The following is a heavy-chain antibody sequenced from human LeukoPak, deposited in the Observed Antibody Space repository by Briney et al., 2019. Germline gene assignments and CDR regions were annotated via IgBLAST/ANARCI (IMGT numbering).Heavy chain of an antibody. CDR2: ISSSSSYI. CDR3: AKDLVRGIVGARYFDY. CDR1: GFTFSSYS. J-gene: IGHJ4*02. Sequence: GGSLRLSCAASGFTFSSYSMNWVRQAPGKGLEWVSSISSSSSYIYYADSVKGRFTISRDNAKNSLYLQMNSLRAEDTAVYYCAKDLVRGIVGARYFDYWGQGTLVTVSS. D-gene: IGHD1-26*01. V-gene: IGHV3-21*01.